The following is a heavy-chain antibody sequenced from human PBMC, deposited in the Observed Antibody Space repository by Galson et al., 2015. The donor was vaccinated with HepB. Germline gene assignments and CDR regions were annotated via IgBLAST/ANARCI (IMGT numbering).Heavy chain of an antibody. D-gene: IGHD3-16*02. V-gene: IGHV1-69*13. CDR3: ARDRGGQYDYVWGSYRQTYYFDY. Sequence: SVKVSCKASGGTFSSYAISWVRQAPGQGLEWMGGIIPIFGTANYAQKFQGRVTITADESTSTAYMELSSLRSEDTAVYYCARDRGGQYDYVWGSYRQTYYFDYWGQGTLVTVSS. CDR2: IIPIFGTA. J-gene: IGHJ4*02. CDR1: GGTFSSYA.